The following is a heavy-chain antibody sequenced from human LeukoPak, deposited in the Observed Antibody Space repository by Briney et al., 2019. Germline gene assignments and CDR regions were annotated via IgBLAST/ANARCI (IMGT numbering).Heavy chain of an antibody. CDR3: TTDDTYYDFWSGYLNRGPPHDY. V-gene: IGHV3-74*01. Sequence: GGSLRLSCAASGFTFSNHWMHWVRQAPGKGLMWVSRINRDGSRTDYADSVKGRFTISRDDAKNTLYLQVNSLRAEDTAVYYCTTDDTYYDFWSGYLNRGPPHDYWGQGTLVTVSS. J-gene: IGHJ4*02. CDR1: GFTFSNHW. CDR2: INRDGSRT. D-gene: IGHD3-3*01.